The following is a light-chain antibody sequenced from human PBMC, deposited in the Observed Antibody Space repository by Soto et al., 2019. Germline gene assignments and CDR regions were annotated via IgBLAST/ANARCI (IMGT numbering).Light chain of an antibody. J-gene: IGKJ4*01. CDR2: DAS. Sequence: EIVFTQSPSTLSLYKGERATLSCRASQSVSSYLAWYQQKPGQAPRLLIYDASNRATGIPARFSGSGSGTDFTLTISSLEPEDFALYYCQQPSILLVPFGGVAKV. CDR3: QQPSILLVP. V-gene: IGKV3-11*01. CDR1: QSVSSY.